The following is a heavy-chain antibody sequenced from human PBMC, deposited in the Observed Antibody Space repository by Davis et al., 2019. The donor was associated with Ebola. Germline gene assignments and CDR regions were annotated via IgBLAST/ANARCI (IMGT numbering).Heavy chain of an antibody. CDR1: GGSISSYY. CDR2: IYYSGST. CDR3: ARGNTMVRGVIITWFDP. J-gene: IGHJ5*02. Sequence: SETLSLTCTVSGGSISSYYWSWIRQPPGKGLEWIGYIYYSGSTYYNPSLKSRVTISVDTSKNQFSLKLSSVTAADTAVYYCARGNTMVRGVIITWFDPWGQGTLVTVSS. V-gene: IGHV4-59*12. D-gene: IGHD3-10*01.